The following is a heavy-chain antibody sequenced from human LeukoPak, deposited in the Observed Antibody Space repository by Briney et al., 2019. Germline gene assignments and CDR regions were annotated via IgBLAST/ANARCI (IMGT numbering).Heavy chain of an antibody. Sequence: ASVKVSCKASGYTFTGYYMHWVRQAPGQGLEWMGWINPNSGGTNYAQKFQGRVTMTRDTSISTAYMELSRLRSDDTAVYYCATGSTRYSSSWYSLGNWFDPWGQGTLVTVSS. CDR2: INPNSGGT. CDR1: GYTFTGYY. D-gene: IGHD6-13*01. CDR3: ATGSTRYSSSWYSLGNWFDP. V-gene: IGHV1-2*02. J-gene: IGHJ5*02.